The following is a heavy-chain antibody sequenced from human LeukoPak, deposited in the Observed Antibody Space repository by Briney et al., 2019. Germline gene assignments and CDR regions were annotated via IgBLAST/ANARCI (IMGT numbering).Heavy chain of an antibody. D-gene: IGHD2-15*01. V-gene: IGHV3-73*01. CDR1: GFTFSGSA. J-gene: IGHJ6*03. CDR3: TRPLGGCSGGSCYGYYYMDV. Sequence: GGSLTLSCAASGFTFSGSAMHWVRQASGKGLEWVGRIRSKANSYATAYAASVKGRFTISRDDSKNTAYLQMNSLKTEDTAVYYCTRPLGGCSGGSCYGYYYMDVWGKGTTVTVSS. CDR2: IRSKANSYAT.